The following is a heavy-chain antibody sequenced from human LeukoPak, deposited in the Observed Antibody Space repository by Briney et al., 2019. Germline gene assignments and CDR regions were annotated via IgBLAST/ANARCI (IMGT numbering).Heavy chain of an antibody. CDR1: GYAFTTYG. D-gene: IGHD2-2*01. CDR2: INTNTGNP. V-gene: IGHV7-4-1*02. CDR3: AREVGHCGSTSCYARWFDP. Sequence: ASVKVSCKASGYAFTTYGINWVRQAPGQGLEWMGWINTNTGNPTYAQGFTGWFVFSLDTSVSTAYLQISSLKAADTAVYYCAREVGHCGSTSCYARWFDPWGQGTLVTVSS. J-gene: IGHJ5*02.